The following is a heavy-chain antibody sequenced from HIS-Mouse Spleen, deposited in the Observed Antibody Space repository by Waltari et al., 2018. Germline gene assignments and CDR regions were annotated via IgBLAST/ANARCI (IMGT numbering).Heavy chain of an antibody. V-gene: IGHV3-30*18. CDR1: GFTFVRYG. D-gene: IGHD1-26*01. CDR2: ISYDGSNK. CDR3: AKDRGSPLYFDY. Sequence: QVLRVGLGGGVGKPGGRLGLSWPAVGFTFVRYGVHWVRQALGKGMEWVAVISYDGSNKYYADSVKGRFTISRDNSKNTLYLQMNSLRAEDTAVYYCAKDRGSPLYFDYWGQGTLVTVSS. J-gene: IGHJ4*02.